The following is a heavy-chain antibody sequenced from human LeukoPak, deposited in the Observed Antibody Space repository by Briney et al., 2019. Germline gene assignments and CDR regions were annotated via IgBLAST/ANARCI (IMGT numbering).Heavy chain of an antibody. V-gene: IGHV1-8*03. J-gene: IGHJ6*03. CDR1: GYTFTSYD. CDR2: MNPNSGNT. CDR3: ARGGTQVQQLVVDYYYYYYMDV. Sequence: ASVNVSCKASGYTFTSYDINWVRQATGQGLEWMGWMNPNSGNTGYAQKFQGRVTITRNTSISTAYMELSSLRSEDTAVYYCARGGTQVQQLVVDYYYYYYMDVWGKGTTVTVSS. D-gene: IGHD6-13*01.